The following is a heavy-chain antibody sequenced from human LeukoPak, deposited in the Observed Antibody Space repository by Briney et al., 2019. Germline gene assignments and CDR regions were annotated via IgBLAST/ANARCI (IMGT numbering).Heavy chain of an antibody. CDR3: ARGVYPVCSGDRCASVKNWFDP. Sequence: NASETLSLTCAVFGGSFSDYYWTWIRQSPGRGLEWIGEAHSGGGRYYTPSLKGRVTMSIDTSKNQFSLKLTSVTAADTAVYYCARGVYPVCSGDRCASVKNWFDPWGHGILVTVSS. V-gene: IGHV4-34*01. CDR1: GGSFSDYY. CDR2: AHSGGGR. D-gene: IGHD2-15*01. J-gene: IGHJ5*02.